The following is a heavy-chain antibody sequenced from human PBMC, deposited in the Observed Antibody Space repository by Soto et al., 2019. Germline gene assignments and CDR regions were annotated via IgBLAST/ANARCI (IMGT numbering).Heavy chain of an antibody. Sequence: QVQLQESGPGLVKPSQTLSLTCTVSGGSISTVDYWWSWIRQSPDMGLEWIGYIYDGGRTYNNPYLESRVTMSVDTSKSQLSLTLSSVSAADTAVYYCARGPSGDKVDSWGQGTLVTASS. J-gene: IGHJ4*02. D-gene: IGHD7-27*01. CDR3: ARGPSGDKVDS. CDR1: GGSISTVDYW. CDR2: IYDGGRT. V-gene: IGHV4-30-4*01.